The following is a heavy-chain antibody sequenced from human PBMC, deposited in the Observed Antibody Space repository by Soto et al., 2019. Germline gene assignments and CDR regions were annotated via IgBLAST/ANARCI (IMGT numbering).Heavy chain of an antibody. CDR1: GFTFSSYA. CDR2: ISYDGSNK. Sequence: QVQLVESGGGVVQPGRSLRLSCAASGFTFSSYAMHWVRQAPGKGLEWVAVISYDGSNKYYADSVKSRFTISRDNSKNTRYLQMNGLRAEDTAVYYCARDRYGDFGLPFDYWGQGTLVTVSS. V-gene: IGHV3-30-3*01. J-gene: IGHJ4*02. D-gene: IGHD4-17*01. CDR3: ARDRYGDFGLPFDY.